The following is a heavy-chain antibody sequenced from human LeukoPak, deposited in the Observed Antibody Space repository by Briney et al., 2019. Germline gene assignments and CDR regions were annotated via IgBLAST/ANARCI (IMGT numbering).Heavy chain of an antibody. CDR1: GYTFTSYD. J-gene: IGHJ3*02. V-gene: IGHV1-8*01. D-gene: IGHD2-15*01. CDR2: MNPNSGNT. CDR3: ARGSSLYCSGGSCYIITDAFDI. Sequence: ASVKVSCKASGYTFTSYDINRVRQATGQGLEWMGWMNPNSGNTGYAQEFQGRVTMTRNTYISTAYMELSSLRSEDTAVYYCARGSSLYCSGGSCYIITDAFDIWGQGTMVTVSS.